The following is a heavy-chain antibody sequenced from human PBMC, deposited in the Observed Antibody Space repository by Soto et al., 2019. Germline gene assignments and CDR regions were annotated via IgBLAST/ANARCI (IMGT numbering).Heavy chain of an antibody. CDR1: GGSVSSGSYY. V-gene: IGHV4-61*01. Sequence: SETLSLTCTVSGGSVSSGSYYWSWIRQPPGKGLEWIGYIYYSGSTNYNPSLKSRVTISVDTSKNQFSLKLSSVTAADTAVYYCARSRYFDWYEFDYWGQGTLVTVSS. CDR2: IYYSGST. CDR3: ARSRYFDWYEFDY. J-gene: IGHJ4*02. D-gene: IGHD3-9*01.